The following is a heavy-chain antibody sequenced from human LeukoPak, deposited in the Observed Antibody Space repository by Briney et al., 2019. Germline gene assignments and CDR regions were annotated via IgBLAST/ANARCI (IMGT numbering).Heavy chain of an antibody. CDR1: GGSISSGDYY. CDR3: ARSYSGYSSPYGMDV. V-gene: IGHV4-30-4*01. Sequence: MASQTLSLTCTVSGGSISSGDYYWSWIRQPPGKGLEWSGYIYYSGSTYYNPSLKSRVTISVDTSKNQFYLKLSSVTAADTAVYYCARSYSGYSSPYGMDVWGQGTTVTVSS. J-gene: IGHJ6*02. CDR2: IYYSGST. D-gene: IGHD5-12*01.